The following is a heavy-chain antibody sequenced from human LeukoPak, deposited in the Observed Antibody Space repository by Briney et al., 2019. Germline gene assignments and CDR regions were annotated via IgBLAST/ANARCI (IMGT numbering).Heavy chain of an antibody. CDR3: ARGEHYRWEFDP. V-gene: IGHV4-34*01. J-gene: IGHJ5*02. Sequence: PSETLSLTCAVYDGSFSSYWWSWIRQPPGKGLEWIGEIHQSASANPNPSLKSRVTISVDTSKNQISLKLTSVTAADTAVYYCARGEHYRWEFDPWGQGTRVTVSS. CDR1: DGSFSSYW. CDR2: IHQSASA. D-gene: IGHD1-26*01.